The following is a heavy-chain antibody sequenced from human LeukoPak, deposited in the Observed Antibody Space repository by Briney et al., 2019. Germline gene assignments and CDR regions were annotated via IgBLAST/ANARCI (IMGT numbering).Heavy chain of an antibody. V-gene: IGHV6-1*01. D-gene: IGHD6-13*01. CDR1: GDSVSSNIAA. J-gene: IGHJ4*02. CDR2: TYYRSRCYY. Sequence: SQTLSLTCAISGDSVSSNIAAWHWIRQSPSRGLEWLGRTYYRSRCYYDYALSVRSRITINPDTSKNQFSLQLNSVTPEDTAVYYCARDVSWRIDYWGQGTLVTVSS. CDR3: ARDVSWRIDY.